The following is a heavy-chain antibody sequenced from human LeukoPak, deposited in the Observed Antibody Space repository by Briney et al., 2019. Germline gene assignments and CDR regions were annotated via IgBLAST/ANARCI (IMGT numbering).Heavy chain of an antibody. V-gene: IGHV3-23*01. CDR3: AKRRHSSDATTTFDY. CDR1: GFTFSSYA. Sequence: PGGSLRLSCAASGFTFSSYAMHWDRQAPGKGLEWVSGISGSGYSTYYADSVKGRFTISRDNSKNTLYLQMNSLRAEDTAVYYCAKRRHSSDATTTFDYWGQGTLVTVSS. D-gene: IGHD6-19*01. J-gene: IGHJ4*02. CDR2: ISGSGYST.